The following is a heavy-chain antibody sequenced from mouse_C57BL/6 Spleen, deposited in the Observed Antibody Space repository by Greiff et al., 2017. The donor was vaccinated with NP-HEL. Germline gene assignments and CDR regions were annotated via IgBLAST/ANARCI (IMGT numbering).Heavy chain of an antibody. V-gene: IGHV1-69*01. D-gene: IGHD1-1*01. J-gene: IGHJ3*01. CDR3: ARRGVGPWFAY. CDR2: IDPSDSYT. Sequence: VQLQQPGAELVMPGASVKLSCKASGYTFTSYWMHWVRQRPGPGLEWIGEIDPSDSYTNDNQKFKCKSTLTVDKSSSTAYMQLSSLTSEDSAVYYCARRGVGPWFAYWGQGTLVTVSA. CDR1: GYTFTSYW.